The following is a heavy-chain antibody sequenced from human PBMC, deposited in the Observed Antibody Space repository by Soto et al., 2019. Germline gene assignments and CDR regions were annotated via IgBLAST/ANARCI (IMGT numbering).Heavy chain of an antibody. CDR2: AYYRSTLYN. CDR1: GDSVSSNSAA. D-gene: IGHD2-15*01. CDR3: ARGSRGLNWFDA. V-gene: IGHV6-1*01. Sequence: QSQTLSLTCAISGDSVSSNSAAWNWIRQSPSRGLEWLGRAYYRSTLYNDYAPSVKGLITINADTSKNQFSLQLISVTPEDTAVYYCARGSRGLNWFDAWGQGTLVTVSS. J-gene: IGHJ5*02.